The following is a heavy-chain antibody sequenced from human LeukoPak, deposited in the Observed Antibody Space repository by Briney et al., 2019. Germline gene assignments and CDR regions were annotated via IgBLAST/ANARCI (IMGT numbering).Heavy chain of an antibody. CDR3: AKEGSLWRDAFDI. D-gene: IGHD2-15*01. V-gene: IGHV3-7*03. J-gene: IGHJ3*02. Sequence: PGGSLRLSCAASGFSFSSYWMSWVRQAPGRGLEWVGNIKEDGSEEYYGDSVKDRLIISRDNAENVLYLQMNSLRAEDTAVYYCAKEGSLWRDAFDIWGQGTMVTVSS. CDR2: IKEDGSEE. CDR1: GFSFSSYW.